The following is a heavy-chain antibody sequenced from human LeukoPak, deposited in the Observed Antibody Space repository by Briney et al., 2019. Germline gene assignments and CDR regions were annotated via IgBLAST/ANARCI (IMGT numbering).Heavy chain of an antibody. CDR3: ARDGRDVGAARSTYYYYMDV. V-gene: IGHV3-30*01. D-gene: IGHD6-6*01. CDR2: ISYDGSNK. CDR1: GFTFSSYA. J-gene: IGHJ6*03. Sequence: GGSLRLSCAASGFTFSSYAMHWVRQAPGKGLEWVAVISYDGSNKYYADSVKGRFTISRDNSKNTLYLQMNSLRAEDTAVYYCARDGRDVGAARSTYYYYMDVWGKGTTVTVSS.